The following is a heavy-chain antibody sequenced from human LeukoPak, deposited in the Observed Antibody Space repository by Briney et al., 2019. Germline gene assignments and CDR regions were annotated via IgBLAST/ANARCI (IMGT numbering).Heavy chain of an antibody. Sequence: SQTLSLTCAISGDSVSSNSAAWHWIRQSPSRGLEWLGSTYHRSKWYNDYAQSVIGRIPVNPDTPKNQFSLQLNSVTPEDTAVYYCARGVSYSFDYWGQGTLVTVSS. CDR3: ARGVSYSFDY. CDR1: GDSVSSNSAA. J-gene: IGHJ4*02. D-gene: IGHD1-26*01. V-gene: IGHV6-1*01. CDR2: TYHRSKWYN.